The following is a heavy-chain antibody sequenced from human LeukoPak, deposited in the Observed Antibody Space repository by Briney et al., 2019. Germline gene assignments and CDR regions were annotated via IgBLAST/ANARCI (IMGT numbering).Heavy chain of an antibody. Sequence: GGSLRLSCAASGFTFSSYSMNWVRQAPGKGLEWVSSISSSSSYIYYADSVKGRFTISRDNSKNTLYLQMNSLRAEDTAVYYCARDLNWAGAAGTFGNYYYYGMDVWGQGTTVTVSS. D-gene: IGHD6-13*01. J-gene: IGHJ6*02. V-gene: IGHV3-21*04. CDR2: ISSSSSYI. CDR1: GFTFSSYS. CDR3: ARDLNWAGAAGTFGNYYYYGMDV.